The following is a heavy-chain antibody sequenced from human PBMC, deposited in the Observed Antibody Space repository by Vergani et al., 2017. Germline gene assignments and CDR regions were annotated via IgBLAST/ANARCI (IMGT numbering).Heavy chain of an antibody. CDR3: AKGPAPYYYGSGSYYNSFDY. CDR2: IRDDGSNK. J-gene: IGHJ4*02. Sequence: QVQLLESGGGVVQPGGSLRLSCAASGFTFSSYGMHWVRQAPGKGLEWVAFIRDDGSNKYYADSVKGRFTISRDNSKNTLYLQMNSLRAEDTAVYYCAKGPAPYYYGSGSYYNSFDYWGQGTLVTVSS. V-gene: IGHV3-30*02. CDR1: GFTFSSYG. D-gene: IGHD3-10*01.